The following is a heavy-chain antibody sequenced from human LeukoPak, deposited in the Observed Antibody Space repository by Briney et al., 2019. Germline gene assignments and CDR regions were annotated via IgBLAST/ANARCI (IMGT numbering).Heavy chain of an antibody. Sequence: GGSLRLSCAASGLTFSSYAMSWVRQAPGKGLEWVSAMSGSGGSTCYADSVKGRFTISRDNAKNSLYLQMNSLRAEDTALYYCARVITYYYDSSGSDYWGQGTLVTVSS. CDR2: MSGSGGST. J-gene: IGHJ4*02. D-gene: IGHD3-22*01. V-gene: IGHV3-23*01. CDR3: ARVITYYYDSSGSDY. CDR1: GLTFSSYA.